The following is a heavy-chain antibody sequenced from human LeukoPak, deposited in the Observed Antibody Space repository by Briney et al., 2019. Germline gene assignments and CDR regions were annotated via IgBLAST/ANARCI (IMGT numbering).Heavy chain of an antibody. CDR1: GFTFSNAW. J-gene: IGHJ4*02. V-gene: IGHV3-23*01. D-gene: IGHD2-15*01. Sequence: PGGSLRLSCAASGFTFSNAWMSWVRQAPGKGLEWVSAISSSGGDTSYADSVKGRFTMSRDNSQNTLHLQMNSLRADDTAIYYCAKDRGNLCSSVRCYSGGGVYYFDCWGQGTLVTVSS. CDR3: AKDRGNLCSSVRCYSGGGVYYFDC. CDR2: ISSSGGDT.